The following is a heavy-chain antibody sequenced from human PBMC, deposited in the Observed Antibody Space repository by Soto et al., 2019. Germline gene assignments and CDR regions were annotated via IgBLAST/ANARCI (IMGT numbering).Heavy chain of an antibody. Sequence: QVQLVESGGGVVQPGRSLRLSCAASGFTFSRYGMHWVRQAPGKGLEWVAVIWYDGSNPDSVKGRFTISRDNSKNTLYLQMNSLRAEDTAVYYCARDAGSGSGTYPLDYWGQGTLVTVSS. CDR1: GFTFSRYG. D-gene: IGHD3-10*01. J-gene: IGHJ4*02. CDR2: IWYDGS. V-gene: IGHV3-33*01. CDR3: ARDAGSGSGTYPLDY.